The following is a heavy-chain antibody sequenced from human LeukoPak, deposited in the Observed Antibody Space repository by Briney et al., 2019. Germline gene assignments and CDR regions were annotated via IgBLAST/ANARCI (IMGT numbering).Heavy chain of an antibody. CDR3: ARVGPWVNPDYYYYYMDV. CDR1: GFMFSTYS. D-gene: IGHD1-14*01. V-gene: IGHV3-21*01. J-gene: IGHJ6*03. CDR2: IRSYSSYI. Sequence: GGSLRLSCAASGFMFSTYSMNWVRQAPGKGLEWVATIRSYSSYIHYADSVKGRFTISRDDAKKSMFLVMNSLRVEDTAVYYCARVGPWVNPDYYYYYMDVWGKGTTVSVSS.